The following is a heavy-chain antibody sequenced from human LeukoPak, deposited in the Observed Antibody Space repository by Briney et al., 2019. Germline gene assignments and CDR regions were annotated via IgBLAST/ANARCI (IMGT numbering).Heavy chain of an antibody. V-gene: IGHV3-74*01. CDR1: GLAFSAYK. Sequence: GGSLSLSCAASGLAFSAYKMHWVRQAPRKGLVWVSRISTDGYTTDYADFVQGRFTASRDNTKNTWSLEMNSLRAEDTAVYYCVVGGSPGYWGQGTLVTVSS. CDR3: VVGGSPGY. D-gene: IGHD2-15*01. J-gene: IGHJ4*02. CDR2: ISTDGYTT.